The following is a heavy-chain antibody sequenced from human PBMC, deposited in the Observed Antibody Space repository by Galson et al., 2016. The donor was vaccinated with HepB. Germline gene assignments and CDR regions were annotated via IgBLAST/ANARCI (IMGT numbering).Heavy chain of an antibody. Sequence: SETLSLTCAVSGASISSTDWWTWVRQSPGKGLQWIGEMHHSGSSNYNPSLKSRVTISVDKSKNQFSLRLTSVTAADTAVYYCAREVWDHGRSGYDYWGQGTLVTVSS. D-gene: IGHD6-19*01. CDR2: MHHSGSS. CDR3: AREVWDHGRSGYDY. J-gene: IGHJ4*02. CDR1: GASISSTDW. V-gene: IGHV4-4*02.